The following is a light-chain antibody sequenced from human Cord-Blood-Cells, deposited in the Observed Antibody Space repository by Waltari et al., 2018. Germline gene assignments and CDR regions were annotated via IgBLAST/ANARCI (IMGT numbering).Light chain of an antibody. CDR1: SRDVGGYNY. V-gene: IGLV2-14*01. CDR2: DVS. CDR3: SSYTSSSTPVV. Sequence: QSALTQPASVSGSPGQSITISCTGTSRDVGGYNYVSWYQQHPGKAPKLMIYDVSKRPSGVSNRFSGSKSGNTASLTISGLQVEDEADYYCSSYTSSSTPVVFGGGTKLTVL. J-gene: IGLJ2*01.